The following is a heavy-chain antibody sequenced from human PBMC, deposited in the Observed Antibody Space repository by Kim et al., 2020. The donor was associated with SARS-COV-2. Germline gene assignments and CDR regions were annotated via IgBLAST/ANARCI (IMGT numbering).Heavy chain of an antibody. J-gene: IGHJ6*03. V-gene: IGHV4-34*01. D-gene: IGHD6-19*01. CDR3: ARAVAVAGTLKSYYMDV. Sequence: LKTRVTISVDTSKNQFSLKLSSVTAADTAVYYCARAVAVAGTLKSYYMDVWGKGTTVTVSS.